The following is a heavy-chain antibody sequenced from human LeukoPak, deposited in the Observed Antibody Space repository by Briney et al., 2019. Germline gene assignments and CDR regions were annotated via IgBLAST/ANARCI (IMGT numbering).Heavy chain of an antibody. Sequence: GGSLRLPXAASGLHFSGTAMSWVRQAPGKGLEWVSAISHDGMNAYYADSVKGRFTISRDNSKKTVSLEMSSLTAADTGVYYCAKDGAQYSSGPECDPRGQGALVTVSP. CDR3: AKDGAQYSSGPECDP. V-gene: IGHV3-23*01. CDR1: GLHFSGTA. D-gene: IGHD6-19*01. J-gene: IGHJ5*02. CDR2: ISHDGMNA.